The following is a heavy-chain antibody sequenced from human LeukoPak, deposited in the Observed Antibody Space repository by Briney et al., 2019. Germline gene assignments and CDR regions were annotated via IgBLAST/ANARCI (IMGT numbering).Heavy chain of an antibody. CDR1: GFTFSSYW. CDR2: INHNGNVN. V-gene: IGHV3-7*01. CDR3: ARVALRVVTEDY. D-gene: IGHD2-21*02. Sequence: PGGSLRLSCAASGFTFSSYWMNWARQAPGKGLEWVASINHNGNVNYYVDSVKGRFTISRDNAKNSLYLQMNSLRAEDTAVYYCARVALRVVTEDYWGQGTLVTVSS. J-gene: IGHJ4*02.